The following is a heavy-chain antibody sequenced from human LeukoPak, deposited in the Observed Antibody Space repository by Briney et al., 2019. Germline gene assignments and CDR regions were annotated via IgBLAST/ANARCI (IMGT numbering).Heavy chain of an antibody. J-gene: IGHJ4*02. CDR3: ARERDGSSGYSDY. CDR1: GFTFSSYW. V-gene: IGHV3-7*01. Sequence: PGGSLRLSCAASGFTFSSYWMSWVRQAPGKGLEWVANIKQDGSEKYYVDSVKGRFTISRDNAKNSLCLQMNSLRAEDTAVYYCARERDGSSGYSDYWGQGTLVTVSS. CDR2: IKQDGSEK. D-gene: IGHD6-19*01.